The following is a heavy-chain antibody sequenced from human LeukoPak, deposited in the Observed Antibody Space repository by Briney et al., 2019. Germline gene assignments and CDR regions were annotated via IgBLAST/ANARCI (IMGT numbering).Heavy chain of an antibody. CDR2: IGGSGGST. CDR1: GFTFSSYA. CDR3: ARQKYQRGPDVSYFDY. D-gene: IGHD2-8*01. J-gene: IGHJ4*02. V-gene: IGHV3-23*01. Sequence: GGSLRLSCAASGFTFSSYAMNWVRQAPGKGLEWVSAIGGSGGSTYYADSVKGRFTISRDNAKNSLYLQMNSLRAEDTAVYYCARQKYQRGPDVSYFDYWGQGTLVTVSS.